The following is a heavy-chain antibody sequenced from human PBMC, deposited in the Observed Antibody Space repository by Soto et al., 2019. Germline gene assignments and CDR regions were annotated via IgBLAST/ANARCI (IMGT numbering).Heavy chain of an antibody. D-gene: IGHD3-22*01. V-gene: IGHV1-69*12. Sequence: QVQLVQSGAEVKKPGSSVKVSCKASGGTFSSYAISWVRQAPGQGLEWMGGIIPIFGTADYAQKFQGRVTITAGESTSTAYMELSSLRSEDTAVYYCAVTMTNYYYYGMDVWGQGATVTVSS. J-gene: IGHJ6*02. CDR2: IIPIFGTA. CDR1: GGTFSSYA. CDR3: AVTMTNYYYYGMDV.